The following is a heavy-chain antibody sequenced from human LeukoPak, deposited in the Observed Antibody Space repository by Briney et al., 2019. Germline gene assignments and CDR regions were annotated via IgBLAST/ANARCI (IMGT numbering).Heavy chain of an antibody. Sequence: SGTLSLTCAVSGGSISSSNWWSWVRQPPGKGPEWIGEIYHSGSTNYNPSLKSRVTISVDKSKNQFSLKLSSVTAADTAVYYCATRTRIAAAGTSGYWGQGTLVTVSS. CDR1: GGSISSSNW. D-gene: IGHD6-13*01. J-gene: IGHJ4*02. CDR3: ATRTRIAAAGTSGY. V-gene: IGHV4-4*02. CDR2: IYHSGST.